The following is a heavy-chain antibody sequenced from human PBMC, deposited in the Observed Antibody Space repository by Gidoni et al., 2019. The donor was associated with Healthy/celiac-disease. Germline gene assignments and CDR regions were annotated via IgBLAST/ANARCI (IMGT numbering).Heavy chain of an antibody. CDR2: IYYSGST. V-gene: IGHV4-39*07. CDR3: ARDWLIVLVPVPDNWFDP. J-gene: IGHJ5*02. Sequence: QLQLQESGPGLVKPSETLSLTCTVSGGSISSSRYYWGWIRQPPGKGLEWIGSIYYSGSTYYNPSLKSRVTISVDTSKNQFSLKLSSVTAADTAVYYCARDWLIVLVPVPDNWFDPWGQGTLVTVSS. D-gene: IGHD2-2*01. CDR1: GGSISSSRYY.